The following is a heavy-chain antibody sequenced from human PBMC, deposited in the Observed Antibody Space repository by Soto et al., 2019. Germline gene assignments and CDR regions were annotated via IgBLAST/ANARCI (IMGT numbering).Heavy chain of an antibody. CDR2: IYYSGST. Sequence: TSETLSLTCAVSGGSISSGGYYWSWIRQPPGKGLEWIGYIYYSGSTNYNPSLKSRVTISVDTSKNQFSLKLSSVTAADTAVYYCARTLLWFGESKVSLGPFDYWGQGTLVTVSS. CDR1: GGSISSGGYY. J-gene: IGHJ4*02. D-gene: IGHD3-10*01. V-gene: IGHV4-61*08. CDR3: ARTLLWFGESKVSLGPFDY.